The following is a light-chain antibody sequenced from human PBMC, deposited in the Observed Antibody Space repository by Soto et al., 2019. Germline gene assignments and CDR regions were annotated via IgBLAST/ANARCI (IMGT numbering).Light chain of an antibody. CDR3: QQYDVWPALN. CDR2: GAS. V-gene: IGKV3-15*01. CDR1: QSVSSN. Sequence: EKALTQSPVTLSLSPGERATLSCRASQSVSSNLAWYQQRPGQAPRLLIYGASTRASGVPDRFSGSGSGTEFILTISSLQSEDSAVYSCQQYDVWPALNFGGGTKVDIK. J-gene: IGKJ4*01.